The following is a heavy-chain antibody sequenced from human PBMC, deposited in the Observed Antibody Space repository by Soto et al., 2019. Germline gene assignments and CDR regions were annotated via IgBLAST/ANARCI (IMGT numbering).Heavy chain of an antibody. CDR2: IYHSGST. V-gene: IGHV4-4*02. CDR1: GASISSSNW. CDR3: ARGFSSSWYRDYYYGMDV. Sequence: TLSLTCTVSGASISSSNWWSWVRQPPGKGLEWIGEIYHSGSTNYNPSLKSRVTISVDKSKNQFSLKLSSVTAADTAVYYCARGFSSSWYRDYYYGMDVWGQGTTVTVSS. J-gene: IGHJ6*02. D-gene: IGHD6-13*01.